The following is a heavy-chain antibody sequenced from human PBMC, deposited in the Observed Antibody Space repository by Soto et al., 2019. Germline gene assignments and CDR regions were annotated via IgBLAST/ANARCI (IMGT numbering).Heavy chain of an antibody. J-gene: IGHJ4*02. CDR1: GGSISSYY. D-gene: IGHD3-22*01. V-gene: IGHV4-59*01. CDR2: IYYSGST. CDR3: ARLTGYDSSGYSAY. Sequence: SETLSLTCTVSGGSISSYYWSRIRQPPGKGLEWIGYIYYSGSTNYNPSLKSRVTISVDTSKNQFSLKLSSVTAADTAVYYCARLTGYDSSGYSAYWGQGTLVTVSS.